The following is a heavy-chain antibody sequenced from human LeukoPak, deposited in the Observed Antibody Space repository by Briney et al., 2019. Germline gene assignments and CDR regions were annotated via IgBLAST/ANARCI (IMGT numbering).Heavy chain of an antibody. CDR2: IYYSGST. CDR3: ARDSVYSGSSLDY. D-gene: IGHD1-26*01. J-gene: IGHJ4*02. CDR1: GGSISSGGYS. V-gene: IGHV4-30-4*07. Sequence: SETLSLTCAVSGGSISSGGYSWSWIRQPPGKGLEWIGYIYYSGSTYYNPSLKSRVIISVDTSKNQFSLKLTSVTAADTAVYYCARDSVYSGSSLDYWGQGTLVTVSS.